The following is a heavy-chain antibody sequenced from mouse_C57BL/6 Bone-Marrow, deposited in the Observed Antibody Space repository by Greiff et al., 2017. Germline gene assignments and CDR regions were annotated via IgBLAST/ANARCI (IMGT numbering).Heavy chain of an antibody. D-gene: IGHD4-1*01. Sequence: DVMLVESGGGLVQPKGSLKLSCAASGFSFNTYAMNWVRQAPGKGLEWVARIRSKSNNYATYYADSVKDRFTISRDDSESMLYLQMNNLKTEDTAMYYCVRHGDGTDYWGQGTTLTVSS. V-gene: IGHV10-1*01. CDR1: GFSFNTYA. J-gene: IGHJ2*01. CDR3: VRHGDGTDY. CDR2: IRSKSNNYAT.